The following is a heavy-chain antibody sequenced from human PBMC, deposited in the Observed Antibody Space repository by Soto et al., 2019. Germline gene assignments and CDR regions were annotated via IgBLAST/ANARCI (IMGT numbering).Heavy chain of an antibody. V-gene: IGHV1-46*03. Sequence: ASVKVSCKASGYTFTSYYMHWVRQAPGQGLEWMGIFNPSGGSTSYAQKFQGRVTMTRDTSTSTVYMELSSLRSEDTAVYYCARVYCSGGSCYSIDYWGQGTLVTVSS. CDR1: GYTFTSYY. CDR2: FNPSGGST. J-gene: IGHJ4*02. CDR3: ARVYCSGGSCYSIDY. D-gene: IGHD2-15*01.